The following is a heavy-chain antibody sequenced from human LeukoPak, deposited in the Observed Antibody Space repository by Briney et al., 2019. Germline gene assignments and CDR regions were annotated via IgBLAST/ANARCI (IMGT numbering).Heavy chain of an antibody. J-gene: IGHJ4*02. CDR2: IYYSGST. CDR3: ARSTSSGWYDY. CDR1: GGSISSSSYY. D-gene: IGHD6-19*01. Sequence: KPSETLSLTCTVSGGSISSSSYYWGWIRQPPGKGLEWIGSIYYSGSTYYNPSLKSRVTISVDTPKNQFSLKLSSVTAADTAVFYCARSTSSGWYDYWGQGTLVTVSS. V-gene: IGHV4-39*01.